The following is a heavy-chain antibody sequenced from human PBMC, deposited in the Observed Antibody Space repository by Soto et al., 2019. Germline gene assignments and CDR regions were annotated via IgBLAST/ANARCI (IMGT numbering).Heavy chain of an antibody. D-gene: IGHD3-9*01. CDR2: IWYDGSNK. Sequence: SLRLSCEASGFTFSSYGMHWVRQAPGKGLEWVAVIWYDGSNKYYADSVKGRFTISRDNSKNTLYLQMNSLRAEDTAVYYCARDAYNVYNDTLTGYLNWFDPWGQGTLVTVSS. CDR3: ARDAYNVYNDTLTGYLNWFDP. V-gene: IGHV3-33*01. CDR1: GFTFSSYG. J-gene: IGHJ5*02.